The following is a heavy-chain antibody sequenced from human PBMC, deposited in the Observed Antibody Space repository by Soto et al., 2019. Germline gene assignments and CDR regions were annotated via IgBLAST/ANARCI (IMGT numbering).Heavy chain of an antibody. J-gene: IGHJ3*02. D-gene: IGHD3-3*01. V-gene: IGHV1-18*04. CDR2: ISVDDGDT. Sequence: QVQLVQSGAEVKKPGASVKVSCKASGYTFTSYGISWVRQAPGQGLEWMGWISVDDGDTNYAQKFQGRVTMTRDTSISTAYMELSRLRSDDTAVYYCAVNPVWSGYHDAFDIWGQGTMVTVSS. CDR1: GYTFTSYG. CDR3: AVNPVWSGYHDAFDI.